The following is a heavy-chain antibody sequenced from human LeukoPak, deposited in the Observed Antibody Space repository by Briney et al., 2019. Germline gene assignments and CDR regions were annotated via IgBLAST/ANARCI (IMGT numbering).Heavy chain of an antibody. Sequence: ASVKVSCKASGYTFTSYYMHWVRQAPGQGLEWMGIINPSGGSTNYAQKLQGRVTMTTDTSTSTAYMELRSLRSDDTAVYYCARAGTTFEKFDYWGQGTLVTVSS. CDR3: ARAGTTFEKFDY. CDR2: INPSGGST. CDR1: GYTFTSYY. J-gene: IGHJ4*02. D-gene: IGHD1-1*01. V-gene: IGHV1-46*01.